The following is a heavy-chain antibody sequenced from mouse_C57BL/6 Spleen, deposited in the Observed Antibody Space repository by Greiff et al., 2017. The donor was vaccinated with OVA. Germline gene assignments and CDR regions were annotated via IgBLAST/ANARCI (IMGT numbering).Heavy chain of an antibody. D-gene: IGHD3-2*02. V-gene: IGHV1-69*01. CDR2: IDPSDSYT. J-gene: IGHJ3*01. CDR3: ARSKTTQATWGFAY. CDR1: GYTFTSYW. Sequence: VQLQQPGAELVMPGASVKLSCKASGYTFTSYWMHWVKQRPGQGLEWIGEIDPSDSYTNYNQKFKGKSTLTVDKSSSTAYMQLSSLTSEDSAVYYCARSKTTQATWGFAYWGQGTLVNVSA.